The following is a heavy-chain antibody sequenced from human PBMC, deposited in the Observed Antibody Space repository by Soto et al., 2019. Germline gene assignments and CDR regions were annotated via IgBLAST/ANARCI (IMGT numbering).Heavy chain of an antibody. Sequence: GGSLRLSCAASGFTFSSSAMSWVRQAPGKGLEWVSAISGSGGSTYYADSVKGRFTVSRDNSKNTLYLQMNSLRAEDTAIYYCAKGPTIFGVVIIRSYYYGMDVWGQGTTVTVSS. CDR2: ISGSGGST. J-gene: IGHJ6*02. V-gene: IGHV3-23*01. CDR3: AKGPTIFGVVIIRSYYYGMDV. D-gene: IGHD3-3*01. CDR1: GFTFSSSA.